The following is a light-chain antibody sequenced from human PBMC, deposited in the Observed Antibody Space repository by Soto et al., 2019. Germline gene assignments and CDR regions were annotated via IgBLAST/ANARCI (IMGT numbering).Light chain of an antibody. CDR3: AAWDDSLNGWV. J-gene: IGLJ3*02. V-gene: IGLV1-44*01. Sequence: QSVLTQPPSASGTPGQWVTISCSGSSSNIGSNTVNWYQQLPGTAPNLLIYSNNQRPSGVPDRFSGYKSGTSASLAISGLQSEDEADYYCAAWDDSLNGWVFGGGTKLTVL. CDR1: SSNIGSNT. CDR2: SNN.